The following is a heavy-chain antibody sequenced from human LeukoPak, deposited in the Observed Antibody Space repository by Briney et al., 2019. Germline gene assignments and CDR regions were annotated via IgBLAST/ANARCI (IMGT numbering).Heavy chain of an antibody. CDR1: GFTFSSCA. CDR2: ISYDGTYN. D-gene: IGHD3-10*01. CDR3: ARRRIGVLRGVTGPPDY. Sequence: GGSLRLSCAASGFTFSSCAMYWVRQAPGKGLEWVAIISYDGTYNYYADSVKGRFTISRDNSHSTLHLQMNSLRAEDTAVYYCARRRIGVLRGVTGPPDYWGQGTLVTFSS. J-gene: IGHJ4*02. V-gene: IGHV3-30*04.